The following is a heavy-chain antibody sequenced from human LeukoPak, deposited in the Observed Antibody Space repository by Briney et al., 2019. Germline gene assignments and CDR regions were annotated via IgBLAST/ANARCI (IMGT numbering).Heavy chain of an antibody. Sequence: GGSLRLSCAASGFTFSSYGMHWVRQAPGKGVEWVAVISYDGSNKYYADSVKGRFTISRDNSKNTLYLQMNSLRAEDTAVYYCAKDRRVIRGDDAFDIWGQGTMVTVSS. CDR3: AKDRRVIRGDDAFDI. CDR2: ISYDGSNK. J-gene: IGHJ3*02. CDR1: GFTFSSYG. D-gene: IGHD3-16*02. V-gene: IGHV3-30*18.